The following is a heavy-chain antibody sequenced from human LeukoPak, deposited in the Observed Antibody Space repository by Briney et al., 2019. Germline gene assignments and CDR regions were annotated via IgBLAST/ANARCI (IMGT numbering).Heavy chain of an antibody. V-gene: IGHV3-21*01. CDR2: ISSSSSYI. J-gene: IGHJ4*02. CDR3: ARYYYDSSGPTG. CDR1: GFTFDDYA. Sequence: GGSLRLSCAASGFTFDDYAMHWVRQAPGKGLEWVSGISSSSSYIYYADSVKGRFTISRDNAKNSLYLQMNSLRAEDTAVYYCARYYYDSSGPTGGGQGTLVTVSS. D-gene: IGHD3-22*01.